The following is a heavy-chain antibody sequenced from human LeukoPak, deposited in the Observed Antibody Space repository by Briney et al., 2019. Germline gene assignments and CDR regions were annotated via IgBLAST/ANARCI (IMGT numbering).Heavy chain of an antibody. D-gene: IGHD5-24*01. CDR1: GFIFTDYT. V-gene: IGHV3-64D*06. J-gene: IGHJ4*02. Sequence: PGGSLRLSCSASGFIFTDYTIHWVRQAPGKGLEYVSAITNYGDATYYADSVKGRFTISRANSKNTVWLQMSSLRPEDTAVYYCVKDTRDTRDDYWGQGTLVTVSS. CDR2: ITNYGDAT. CDR3: VKDTRDTRDDY.